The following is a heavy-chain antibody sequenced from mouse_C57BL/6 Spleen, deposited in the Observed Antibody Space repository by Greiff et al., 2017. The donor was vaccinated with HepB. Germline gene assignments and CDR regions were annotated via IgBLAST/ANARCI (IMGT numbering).Heavy chain of an antibody. CDR1: ASTSRDYG. D-gene: IGHD4-1*01. J-gene: IGHJ4*01. CDR3: ARGDWDKGDYAMDY. CDR2: ISSGSSTL. V-gene: IGHV5-17*01. Sequence: LNLVGPGRGLVNLGRPLKLPCAAPASTSRDYGFPWVRQAPEKGLEWVAYISSGSSTLYYADTVKGRFTISRDNAKNTLFLQMTSLRSEDTAMYYCARGDWDKGDYAMDYWGQGTSVTVSS.